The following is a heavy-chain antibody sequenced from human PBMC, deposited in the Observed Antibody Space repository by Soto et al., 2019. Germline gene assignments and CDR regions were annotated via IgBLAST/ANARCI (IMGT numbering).Heavy chain of an antibody. D-gene: IGHD6-19*01. Sequence: SLRLSCVASGFTFISSFMGWIRQAPGKGLEWVANINQDGGVTYYVDSVEGRFTISRDNTKDSLYLQMNSLRGEDTVIYYCARYYRGSGRYFFDYWGQGTLVTVSS. CDR1: GFTFISSF. V-gene: IGHV3-7*03. J-gene: IGHJ4*02. CDR3: ARYYRGSGRYFFDY. CDR2: INQDGGVT.